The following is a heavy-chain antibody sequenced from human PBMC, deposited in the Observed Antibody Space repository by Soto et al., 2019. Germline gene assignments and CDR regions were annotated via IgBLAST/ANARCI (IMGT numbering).Heavy chain of an antibody. D-gene: IGHD3-9*01. Sequence: SETLSLTCPVSGGSISSGCYYWSWIRQHPGKGLEWIGYIYYSGSTYYNLSLKSRVTISVDTSKNQFSLKLSSVTAADTAVYYCARAAGIFGYDYWGQGTLVTVSS. J-gene: IGHJ4*02. CDR3: ARAAGIFGYDY. CDR1: GGSISSGCYY. CDR2: IYYSGST. V-gene: IGHV4-31*03.